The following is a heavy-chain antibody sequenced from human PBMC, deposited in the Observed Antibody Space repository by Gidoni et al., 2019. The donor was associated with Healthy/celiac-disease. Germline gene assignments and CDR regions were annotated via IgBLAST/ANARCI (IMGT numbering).Heavy chain of an antibody. CDR1: GGTFSSYA. CDR2: IIPIVGTA. V-gene: IGHV1-69*01. J-gene: IGHJ4*02. CDR3: ARWDSSGFPFDY. D-gene: IGHD6-19*01. Sequence: VQLVQSGAEVKKPGSSVKVSCKSSGGTFSSYAISWVRQAPGQVLEWMGGIIPIVGTANYAQKFQSRVTITADEYTSTAYMELSSLRSEDTAVYYCARWDSSGFPFDYWGQGTLVTVSS.